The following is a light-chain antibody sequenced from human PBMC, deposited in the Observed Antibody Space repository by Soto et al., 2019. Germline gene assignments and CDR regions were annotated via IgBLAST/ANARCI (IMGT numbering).Light chain of an antibody. V-gene: IGKV1-17*01. CDR1: QDFRND. J-gene: IGKJ5*01. Sequence: DLQMTQSPSSLSASVGDRVTITCRASQDFRNDLCWYQKKPGKAPNRLIYAAIIVQSGVPPRFSGNTSGTELTLTMRSLQVEYYATYYCLQHKSDSITFGKRTRLE. CDR2: AAI. CDR3: LQHKSDSIT.